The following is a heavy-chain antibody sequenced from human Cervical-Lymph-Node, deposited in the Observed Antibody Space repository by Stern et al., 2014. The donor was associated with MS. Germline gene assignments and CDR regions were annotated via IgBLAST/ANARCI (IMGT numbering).Heavy chain of an antibody. J-gene: IGHJ4*02. V-gene: IGHV4-31*03. CDR3: ARIGDDDGDFRLCY. CDR2: IYHTGST. Sequence: VQLVESGPGLVKPSQTLSLTCTAYGCSISSGGYSWSWLRQPPGKGLEWVGYIYHTGSTYYNPSLKSRLDISVDTSKNQFSLKVRSVTAADTAVYYCARIGDDDGDFRLCYWGQGTLVTVSS. D-gene: IGHD4-17*01. CDR1: GCSISSGGYS.